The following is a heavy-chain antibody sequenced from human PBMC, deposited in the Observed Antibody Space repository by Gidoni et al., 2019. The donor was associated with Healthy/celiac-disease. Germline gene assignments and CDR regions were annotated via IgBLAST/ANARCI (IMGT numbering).Heavy chain of an antibody. CDR3: ARVGDDVWSGYYNVDY. CDR2: ISAYNGNN. J-gene: IGHJ4*02. CDR1: GYTFTSYG. Sequence: QVQLVQSGAEVKKPGASVKVSCKASGYTFTSYGISWVRQAPGQGLGWMGWISAYNGNNNYAQKLQGRVTMTTDTSTSTAYMELRSLRSAATAVYYCARVGDDVWSGYYNVDYWGQGTLVTVSS. D-gene: IGHD3-3*01. V-gene: IGHV1-18*04.